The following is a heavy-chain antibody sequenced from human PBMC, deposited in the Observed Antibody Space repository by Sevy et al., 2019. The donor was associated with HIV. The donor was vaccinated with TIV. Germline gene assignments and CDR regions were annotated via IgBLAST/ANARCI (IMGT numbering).Heavy chain of an antibody. CDR1: GGSISSGNYY. J-gene: IGHJ4*02. Sequence: SETLSLTCTVSGGSISSGNYYWSWIRQPAGNGLEWIGRIYTSRSTNYNPSLKSRVTISVDTSKNQFSLKLSSVTAADTAVYYCARESGDCSSTSCYEGVFDYWGQGTLVTVSS. CDR2: IYTSRST. D-gene: IGHD2-2*01. V-gene: IGHV4-61*02. CDR3: ARESGDCSSTSCYEGVFDY.